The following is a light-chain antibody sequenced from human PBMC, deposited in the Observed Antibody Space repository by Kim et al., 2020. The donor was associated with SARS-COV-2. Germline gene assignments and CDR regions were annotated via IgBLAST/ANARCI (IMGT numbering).Light chain of an antibody. V-gene: IGLV1-40*01. J-gene: IGLJ3*02. Sequence: FPLSCTWSRSNIGAGSDVPRYQQLPGTAPRLLIFGNNNRPPGVPDRFSGSKSGTSASLAITGLQAEDESAYYCQSYDNSLSIWVFGGGTQLTVL. CDR2: GNN. CDR1: RSNIGAGSD. CDR3: QSYDNSLSIWV.